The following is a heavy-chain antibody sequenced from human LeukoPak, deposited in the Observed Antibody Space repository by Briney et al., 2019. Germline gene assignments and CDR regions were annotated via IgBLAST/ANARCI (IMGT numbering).Heavy chain of an antibody. CDR3: ARGDFWSGYEYFDY. CDR1: GFTFSSYS. CDR2: ISSSSSYI. Sequence: PGGSLRLSCAASGFTFSSYSMNWVRQAPGKGLEWVSSISSSSSYIYYADSVKGRFTISRDNAKNSLYLQMNSLRAEGTALYYCARGDFWSGYEYFDYWGQGTLVTVSS. D-gene: IGHD3-3*01. J-gene: IGHJ4*02. V-gene: IGHV3-21*04.